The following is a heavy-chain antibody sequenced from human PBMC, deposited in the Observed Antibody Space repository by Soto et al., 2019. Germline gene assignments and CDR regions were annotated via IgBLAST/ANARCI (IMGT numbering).Heavy chain of an antibody. CDR1: GFTFSSYS. CDR2: ISWDSRSV. Sequence: GGSLRLSCAASGFTFSSYSMNWVRQAPGKGLEWVSGISWDSRSVAYADSVKGRFTISRDNSKNTLYLQMNSLRAEDTAVYYCARTFSGSSLYFQHWGQGTLVTVSS. D-gene: IGHD1-26*01. V-gene: IGHV3-48*01. J-gene: IGHJ1*01. CDR3: ARTFSGSSLYFQH.